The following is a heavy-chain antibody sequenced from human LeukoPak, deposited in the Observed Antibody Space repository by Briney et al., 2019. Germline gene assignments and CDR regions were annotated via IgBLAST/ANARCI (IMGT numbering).Heavy chain of an antibody. CDR1: GGTFSSYA. Sequence: GASVKVSCKASGGTFSSYAISWVRQAPGQGLEWMGWINPNSGGTNYAQKFQGRVTMTRDTSISTAYMELSRLRSDDTAVYYCARDSRYNNWNDADYWGQGTLVTVSS. V-gene: IGHV1-2*02. CDR3: ARDSRYNNWNDADY. CDR2: INPNSGGT. J-gene: IGHJ4*02. D-gene: IGHD1-20*01.